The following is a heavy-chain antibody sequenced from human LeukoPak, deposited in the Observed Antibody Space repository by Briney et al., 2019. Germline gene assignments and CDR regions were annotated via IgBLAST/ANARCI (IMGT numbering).Heavy chain of an antibody. CDR1: GYTFTGYY. CDR2: INPNSGGT. D-gene: IGHD4-17*01. CDR3: ASRGTTVNVYYYYMDV. V-gene: IGHV1-2*02. Sequence: ASVKVSCKASGYTFTGYYMHWVRQAPGQGLEWMGWINPNSGGTNYAQKFQGRVTMTRDTSISTAYMELSRLRSDDTAVYYCASRGTTVNVYYYYMDVWGKGTTVTISS. J-gene: IGHJ6*03.